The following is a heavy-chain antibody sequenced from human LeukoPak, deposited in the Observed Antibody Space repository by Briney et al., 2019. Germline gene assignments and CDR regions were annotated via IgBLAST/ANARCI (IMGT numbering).Heavy chain of an antibody. J-gene: IGHJ1*01. Sequence: GGSLRLSCAASGFSVSSNYINWVRQAPGKGLEWVSVIFSEGSTYYADSVKGRFTISRDDSKNTIYLQMNSLRAEDTALYYCARGNSGHWGQGTLVTVSS. V-gene: IGHV3-53*01. D-gene: IGHD2/OR15-2a*01. CDR1: GFSVSSNY. CDR2: IFSEGST. CDR3: ARGNSGH.